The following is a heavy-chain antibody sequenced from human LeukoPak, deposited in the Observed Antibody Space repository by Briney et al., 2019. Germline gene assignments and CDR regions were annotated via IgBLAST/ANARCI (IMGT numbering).Heavy chain of an antibody. CDR2: INPDSGGT. J-gene: IGHJ3*01. V-gene: IGHV1-2*02. CDR3: ARTFCDTLDSDAFDF. CDR1: GYTFTGYY. Sequence: GASVKVSCKASGYTFTGYYMHWVRQAPGQGLEWMGWINPDSGGTNNAQKFQGRVTMTRDTSISTAYMELSRLRSDDTAVYYCARTFCDTLDSDAFDFWGQGTMVIVSS. D-gene: IGHD2/OR15-2a*01.